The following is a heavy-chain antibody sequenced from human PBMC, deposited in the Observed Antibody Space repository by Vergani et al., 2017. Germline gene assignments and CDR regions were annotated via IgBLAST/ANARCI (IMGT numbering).Heavy chain of an antibody. J-gene: IGHJ4*02. V-gene: IGHV4-34*01. CDR3: ARGRYCSGGSCYFDY. D-gene: IGHD2-15*01. Sequence: QVQLQQWGAGLLKPSETLSLPCDVYGGSFSGYYWSWIRQPPGKGLEWIGEINHSGSTNYNPALKSRVTRSVDTSKNQCSLKLSSVTAADTAVYYCARGRYCSGGSCYFDYWGQGTLVTVSS. CDR1: GGSFSGYY. CDR2: INHSGST.